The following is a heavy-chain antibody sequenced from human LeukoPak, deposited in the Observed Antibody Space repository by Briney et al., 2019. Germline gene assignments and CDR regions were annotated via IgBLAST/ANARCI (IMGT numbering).Heavy chain of an antibody. CDR3: ARSLAPLWFGELFPTLYYFDY. J-gene: IGHJ4*02. D-gene: IGHD3-10*01. V-gene: IGHV7-4-1*02. CDR2: INTNTGNP. CDR1: GYTFTSYA. Sequence: GASVKVSCKASGYTFTSYAMNWVRQAPGQGLEWMGWINTNTGNPTYAQGFTGRFVFSLDTSVSTAYLQISSLKAEDTAVYYCARSLAPLWFGELFPTLYYFDYWGQGTLVTVSS.